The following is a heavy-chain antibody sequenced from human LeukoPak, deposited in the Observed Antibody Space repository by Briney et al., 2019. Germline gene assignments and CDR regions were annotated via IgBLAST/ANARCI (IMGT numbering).Heavy chain of an antibody. CDR3: ARGMWSIAAAGTFDY. D-gene: IGHD6-13*01. J-gene: IGHJ4*02. V-gene: IGHV4-59*01. Sequence: SETLSLTCTASGGSISSYYWSWIRQPPGKGLEWIGYIYYSGSTNYNPSLKSRVTISVDTSKNQFSLKLSSVTAADTAVYYCARGMWSIAAAGTFDYWGQGTLVTVSS. CDR1: GGSISSYY. CDR2: IYYSGST.